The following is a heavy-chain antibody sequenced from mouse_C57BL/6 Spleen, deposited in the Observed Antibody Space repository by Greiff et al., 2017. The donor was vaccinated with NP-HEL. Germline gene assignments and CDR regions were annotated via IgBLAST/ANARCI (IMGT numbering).Heavy chain of an antibody. D-gene: IGHD2-4*01. CDR1: GYTFTSYW. CDR2: IDPSDSYT. CDR3: ARRGDDYDRDSYYYAMDY. Sequence: QVQLQQPGAELVKPGASVKLSCKASGYTFTSYWMQWVKQRPGQGLEWIGEIDPSDSYTNYNQKFKGKATLTVDTSSSTAYMQLSSLTSEDSAVYYCARRGDDYDRDSYYYAMDYWGQGTSVTVSS. J-gene: IGHJ4*01. V-gene: IGHV1-50*01.